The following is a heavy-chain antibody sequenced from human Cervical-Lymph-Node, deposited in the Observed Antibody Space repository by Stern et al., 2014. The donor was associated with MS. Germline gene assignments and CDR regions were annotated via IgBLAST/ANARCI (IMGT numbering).Heavy chain of an antibody. CDR1: AYTITDYY. D-gene: IGHD3-10*01. Sequence: DQLVESEAEVKKPGASVKVSCKASAYTITDYYTHWVRQAPGHGLEWMGWINPNSGGTYSAQKFQGRLTMTRDTSISTAYMELSSLRSDDTAVYYCARGGGYSYSTLDYWGQGTQVTVSS. CDR3: ARGGGYSYSTLDY. V-gene: IGHV1-2*02. J-gene: IGHJ4*02. CDR2: INPNSGGT.